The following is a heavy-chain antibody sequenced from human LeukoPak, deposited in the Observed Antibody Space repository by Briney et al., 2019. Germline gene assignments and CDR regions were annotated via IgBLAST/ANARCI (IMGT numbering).Heavy chain of an antibody. D-gene: IGHD3-22*01. CDR1: GGSISSGGYS. CDR2: IYYSGST. CDR3: ARGLNYYDSSGYYNWFDP. Sequence: PSQTLSLTCAVSGGSISSGGYSWSSIRQPPGNGLERPGYIYYSGSTNYNPSLKSRVTISVDTSKNQFSLKLSSVTAADTAVYYCARGLNYYDSSGYYNWFDPWGQGTLVTVSS. V-gene: IGHV4-30-4*07. J-gene: IGHJ5*02.